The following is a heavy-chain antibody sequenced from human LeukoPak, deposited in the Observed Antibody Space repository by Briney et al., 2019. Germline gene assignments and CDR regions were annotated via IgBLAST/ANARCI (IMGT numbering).Heavy chain of an antibody. Sequence: SETLSLTCTVSGGSLISNSWCWIRQSAGTGLEWIGRIYGSGITDYNPSLKSRVTMSLDTSRKQFSLRLTSVTDADTPVYYCARLKIYARTGHSPGYYMDVWGKGTTVSVFS. CDR3: ARLKIYARTGHSPGYYMDV. CDR2: IYGSGIT. J-gene: IGHJ6*03. D-gene: IGHD3-9*01. CDR1: GGSLISNS. V-gene: IGHV4-4*07.